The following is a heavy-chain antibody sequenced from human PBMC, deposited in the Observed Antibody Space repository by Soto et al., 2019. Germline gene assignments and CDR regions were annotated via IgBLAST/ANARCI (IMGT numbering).Heavy chain of an antibody. J-gene: IGHJ4*02. D-gene: IGHD5-18*01. CDR1: GGSISSDY. CDR2: IYYNGNT. Sequence: SGTLCLTCTVSGGSISSDYWTWIRQPPGERLEWIGYIYYNGNTNYNSSLKSRVTISIDTSKNQFSLKLNSVTAADTAVYFCARLAYTSGFTFDYWGRGSLVTGSS. CDR3: ARLAYTSGFTFDY. V-gene: IGHV4-59*01.